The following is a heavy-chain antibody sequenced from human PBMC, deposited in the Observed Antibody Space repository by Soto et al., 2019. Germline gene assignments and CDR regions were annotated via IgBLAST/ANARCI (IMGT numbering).Heavy chain of an antibody. D-gene: IGHD2-2*01. CDR1: GFNFGDYF. Sequence: QVQLVESGGGFVKPGGSLRLSCEASGFNFGDYFMSWIRQAPGKGPEWVSHISKTGSTTYDADSVQGRFTVSRDNSNNFVFLEMSDLRADDTAVYYCARVLTRLCSGARCYGPFDYWGQGTQVTVSS. CDR2: ISKTGSTT. CDR3: ARVLTRLCSGARCYGPFDY. V-gene: IGHV3-11*01. J-gene: IGHJ4*02.